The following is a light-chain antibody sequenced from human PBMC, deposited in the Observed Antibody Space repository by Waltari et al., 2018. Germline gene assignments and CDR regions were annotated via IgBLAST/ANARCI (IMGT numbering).Light chain of an antibody. CDR1: QSVFYSFRDKNS. CDR2: WAS. V-gene: IGKV4-1*01. CDR3: QQSYTTPYT. J-gene: IGKJ2*01. Sequence: DIVMTQSPDSLAVSLGERATINCKSSQSVFYSFRDKNSLAWYQQRPGQPPKLLIYWASTRESGVPDRFSGSGSGTDFTLTISSLQAEDVAVYYCQQSYTTPYTFGQGTKVEIK.